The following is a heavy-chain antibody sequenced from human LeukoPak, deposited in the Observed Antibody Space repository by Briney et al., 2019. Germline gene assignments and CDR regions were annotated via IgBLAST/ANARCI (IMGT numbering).Heavy chain of an antibody. V-gene: IGHV1-46*01. Sequence: ASVKVSCKASGYTFTSYYMHWVRQAPGQGLEWMGIINPSGGSTSYAQKFQGRVTMTRDTSTSTVYMELSRLRSDDTAVYYCARDAEGAPSDYWGQGTLVTVSS. CDR3: ARDAEGAPSDY. D-gene: IGHD1-26*01. CDR1: GYTFTSYY. CDR2: INPSGGST. J-gene: IGHJ4*02.